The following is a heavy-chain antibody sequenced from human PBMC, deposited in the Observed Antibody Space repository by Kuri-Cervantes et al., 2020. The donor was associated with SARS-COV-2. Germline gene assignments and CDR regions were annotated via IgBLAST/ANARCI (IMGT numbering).Heavy chain of an antibody. CDR1: GYSFTSYW. CDR2: IYPGDSDT. Sequence: GESLKISCKGSGYSFTSYWIGWVRQMPGKGLEWMGIIYPGDSDTRYSPSFQGQVTISADKSISTAYLQWSSLKASDTAVYYCARQSRGATATATTDYYYYGMDVWGQGTTVTVSS. CDR3: ARQSRGATATATTDYYYYGMDV. J-gene: IGHJ6*02. D-gene: IGHD4-17*01. V-gene: IGHV5-51*01.